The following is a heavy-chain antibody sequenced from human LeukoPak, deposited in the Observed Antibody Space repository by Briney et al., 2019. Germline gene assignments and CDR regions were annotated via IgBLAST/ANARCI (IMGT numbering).Heavy chain of an antibody. CDR3: ARELPEWELLIPHY. D-gene: IGHD1-26*01. CDR1: GYTFTGYY. V-gene: IGHV1-2*02. CDR2: INPNSGGT. J-gene: IGHJ4*02. Sequence: GASVKVSCKASGYTFTGYYMHWVRQAPGQGLEWMGWINPNSGGTNYAQKFQGRVTMTRDTSISTAYMELSRLRSDDTAVYYCARELPEWELLIPHYWGQGTLVTVSS.